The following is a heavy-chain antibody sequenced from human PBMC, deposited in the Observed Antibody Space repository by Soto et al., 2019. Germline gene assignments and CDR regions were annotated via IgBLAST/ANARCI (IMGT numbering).Heavy chain of an antibody. CDR1: GYTFTRYY. CDR3: ARGRPYCYYKVV. V-gene: IGHV1-46*03. Sequence: ASVPVPCKASGYTFTRYYMHWVRQAPGEGLEWMGIINPSGGSTSYAQKFQGRVTMTRDTSTSTVYVELSILRSEDTAVYYCARGRPYCYYKVVWGKGTTVTVSS. J-gene: IGHJ6*03. CDR2: INPSGGST.